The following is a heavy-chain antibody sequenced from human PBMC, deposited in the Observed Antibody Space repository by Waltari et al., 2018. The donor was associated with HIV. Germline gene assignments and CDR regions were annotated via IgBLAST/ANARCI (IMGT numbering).Heavy chain of an antibody. CDR1: GFTFSTSG. J-gene: IGHJ4*02. Sequence: QVQLVESGGGVVQPGRSLSLSCAASGFTFSTSGMPWVRQAPGKGLEWVAGIWYDGSNKYYADSVKGRLTISRDNSKNTVYLQINRLRAEDTAVYYCAREGHYYGSGRFGGDYWGQGTLVTVSS. CDR2: IWYDGSNK. D-gene: IGHD3-10*01. CDR3: AREGHYYGSGRFGGDY. V-gene: IGHV3-33*01.